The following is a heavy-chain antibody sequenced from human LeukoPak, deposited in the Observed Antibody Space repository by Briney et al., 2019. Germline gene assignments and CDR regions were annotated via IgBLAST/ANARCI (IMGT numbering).Heavy chain of an antibody. CDR3: ARYSSSWYLYDY. Sequence: ASVKVSCKASGYSFTTYGLSWMRQASGQGLEWMGIIAYNGNTYYAENLQGRVTMTTDSSTNTAYMELRNLRSDDTAVYYCARYSSSWYLYDYWGQGTLVTVS. D-gene: IGHD6-13*01. J-gene: IGHJ4*02. CDR1: GYSFTTYG. V-gene: IGHV1-18*01. CDR2: IIAYNGNT.